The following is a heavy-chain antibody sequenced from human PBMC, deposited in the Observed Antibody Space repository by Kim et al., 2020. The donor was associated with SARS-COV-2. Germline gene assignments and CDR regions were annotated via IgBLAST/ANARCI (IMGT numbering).Heavy chain of an antibody. D-gene: IGHD3-9*01. J-gene: IGHJ6*02. CDR1: GGTFSSYA. CDR3: ARGYYDILTGHRVYYYYYGMDV. CDR2: IIPIFGTA. V-gene: IGHV1-69*13. Sequence: SVKVSCKASGGTFSSYAISWVRQAPGQGLEWMGGIIPIFGTANYAQKFQGRVTITADESTSTAYMELSSLRSEDTAVYYCARGYYDILTGHRVYYYYYGMDVWGQGTTVTVSS.